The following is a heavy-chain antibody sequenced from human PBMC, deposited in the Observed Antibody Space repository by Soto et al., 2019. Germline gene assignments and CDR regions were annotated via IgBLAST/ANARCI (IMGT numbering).Heavy chain of an antibody. Sequence: QVPLVESGGGVVQPGRSLRLSCAASGFTFSSYGMHWVRQAPGKGLEWVAVIWYDGSNKYYADSVKGRFTISRDNSKNTLYLQMNSLRAEDTAVYYCARRSRSYGTGLGMDVWGQGTTVTVSS. V-gene: IGHV3-33*01. J-gene: IGHJ6*02. CDR2: IWYDGSNK. CDR1: GFTFSSYG. D-gene: IGHD1-1*01. CDR3: ARRSRSYGTGLGMDV.